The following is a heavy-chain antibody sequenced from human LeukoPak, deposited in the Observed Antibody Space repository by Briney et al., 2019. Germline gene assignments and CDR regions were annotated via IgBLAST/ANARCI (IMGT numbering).Heavy chain of an antibody. CDR2: INTNTGNP. V-gene: IGHV7-4-1*02. CDR3: ARDPRYDFWSAINWFDP. CDR1: GYTFTSYD. J-gene: IGHJ5*02. D-gene: IGHD3-3*01. Sequence: GASVKVSCKASGYTFTSYDINWVRQAPGQGLEWMGWINTNTGNPTYAQGFTGRFVFSLDTSVSTAYLQISSLKAEDTAVYYCARDPRYDFWSAINWFDPWGQGTLVTVSS.